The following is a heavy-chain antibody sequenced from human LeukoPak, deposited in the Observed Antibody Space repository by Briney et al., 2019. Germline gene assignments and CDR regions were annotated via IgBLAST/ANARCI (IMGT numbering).Heavy chain of an antibody. CDR1: GFTFSNYW. Sequence: PGGSLTLSCPASGFTFSNYWMHWVRQAPGKGLVWVSRINSDGSSTTSGDSVKGRFTISRDNAKNTLYLQMNSLRAEDTAVYYCAKGGATVIDYWGQGTLVTVSS. V-gene: IGHV3-74*01. CDR3: AKGGATVIDY. CDR2: INSDGSST. D-gene: IGHD4-17*01. J-gene: IGHJ4*02.